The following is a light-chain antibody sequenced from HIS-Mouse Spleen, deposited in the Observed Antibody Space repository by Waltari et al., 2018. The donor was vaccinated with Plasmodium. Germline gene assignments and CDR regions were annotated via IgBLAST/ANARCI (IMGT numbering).Light chain of an antibody. CDR3: QQYDNLPLT. CDR2: DAS. V-gene: IGKV1-33*01. CDR1: QDISNY. J-gene: IGKJ4*01. Sequence: DIQMTQSPSSLSASVGDRATITCQASQDISNYLNWYQQKPGKAPKLLIYDASSLETGVPSRFSGSGSGTDFTFTISSLQPEDIATYYCQQYDNLPLTFGGGTKVEIK.